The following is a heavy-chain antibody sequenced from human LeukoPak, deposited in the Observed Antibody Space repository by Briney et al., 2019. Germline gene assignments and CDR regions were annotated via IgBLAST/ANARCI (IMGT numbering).Heavy chain of an antibody. Sequence: ASVKVSCKASGYTLTGYYMHWVRQAPGQGLEWMGWINPNSGGTNYAQKFQGWVTMTRDTSISTAYMELSRLRSDDTALYYCARRVVGATTSGAFDYWGQGTLVTVSS. D-gene: IGHD1-26*01. CDR2: INPNSGGT. J-gene: IGHJ4*02. CDR3: ARRVVGATTSGAFDY. V-gene: IGHV1-2*04. CDR1: GYTLTGYY.